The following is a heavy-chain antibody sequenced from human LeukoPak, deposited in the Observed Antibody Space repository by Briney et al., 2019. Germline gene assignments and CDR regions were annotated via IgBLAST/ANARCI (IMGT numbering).Heavy chain of an antibody. CDR3: ARDLMYNWNYGFDY. D-gene: IGHD1-7*01. Sequence: SETLSLTCTVYGGSFSGYYWSWIRQPPGKGLEWIGEINHSGSTNYNPSLKSRVTISVDTSKNQFSLKLSSVTAADTAVYYCARDLMYNWNYGFDYWGQGTLVTVSS. CDR1: GGSFSGYY. V-gene: IGHV4-34*01. J-gene: IGHJ4*02. CDR2: INHSGST.